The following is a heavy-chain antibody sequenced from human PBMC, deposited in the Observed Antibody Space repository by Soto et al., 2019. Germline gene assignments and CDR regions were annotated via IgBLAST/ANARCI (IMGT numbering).Heavy chain of an antibody. V-gene: IGHV3-48*03. CDR2: ISSSGSTI. Sequence: GSLRLSCAASGFTFSSYEMNWVRQAPGKGLEWVSYISSSGSTIYYADSVEGRFTISRDNAKNSLYLQMNSLRAEDTAVYYCARVGSRRRGYNYYLDYWGQGTLVTVSS. CDR1: GFTFSSYE. CDR3: ARVGSRRRGYNYYLDY. D-gene: IGHD1-1*01. J-gene: IGHJ4*02.